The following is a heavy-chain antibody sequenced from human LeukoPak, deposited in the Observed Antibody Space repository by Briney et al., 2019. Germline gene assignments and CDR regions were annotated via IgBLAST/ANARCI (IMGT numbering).Heavy chain of an antibody. CDR1: GFTFSSYE. CDR3: AAHPSSAY. CDR2: ISYDGSNE. Sequence: GGSLRLSCAASGFTFSSYEMNWVRQAPGKGLEWVAIISYDGSNEYYADSVKGRFTISRDNSKNTLYLQMNSLRAEDTAVYYCAAHPSSAYWGRGTLVTVSS. V-gene: IGHV3-30*04. J-gene: IGHJ4*02. D-gene: IGHD6-6*01.